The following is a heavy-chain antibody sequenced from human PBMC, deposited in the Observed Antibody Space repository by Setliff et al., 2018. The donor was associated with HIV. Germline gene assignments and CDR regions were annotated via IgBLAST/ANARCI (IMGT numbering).Heavy chain of an antibody. CDR3: ARLGSGWSDSYYYAMDV. D-gene: IGHD6-19*01. V-gene: IGHV1-3*04. CDR2: INTDNGYT. Sequence: ASVKVSCKASGYTFTYYPMHWVRQAPGQRLEWMGWINTDNGYTKYSQKFQGRVTITGDTSASTAYMELRSLRSDDTAVYYCARLGSGWSDSYYYAMDVWGQGTTVTVSS. J-gene: IGHJ6*02. CDR1: GYTFTYYP.